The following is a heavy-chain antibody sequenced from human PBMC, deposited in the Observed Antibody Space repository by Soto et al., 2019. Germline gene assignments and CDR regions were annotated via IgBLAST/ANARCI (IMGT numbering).Heavy chain of an antibody. CDR2: IKQDGSEK. V-gene: IGHV3-7*05. Sequence: PGGSLRLSCAASGFTFSSYWMSWVRQAPGKGLEWVANIKQDGSEKYYVDSVKGRFTISRDNAKNSLYLQMNSLRAEDTAVYYCARGTGNYVQGRIFDYWGQGTLVTVSS. D-gene: IGHD2-8*02. CDR1: GFTFSSYW. J-gene: IGHJ4*02. CDR3: ARGTGNYVQGRIFDY.